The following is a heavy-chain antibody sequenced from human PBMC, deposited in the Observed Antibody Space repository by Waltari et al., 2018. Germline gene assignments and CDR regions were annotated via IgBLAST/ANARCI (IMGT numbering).Heavy chain of an antibody. CDR3: ATKLGRGNWLDP. V-gene: IGHV1-2*02. CDR2: SNPDTGGA. D-gene: IGHD7-27*01. J-gene: IGHJ5*02. Sequence: QVQLVQYGAELKKPGASVHVSCTIAANIPPTYYLQWVRQAPGQGLEWLGWSNPDTGGAFYARKFRGRITMTSDTSINTVYLHLSGLRYDDTAVYFCATKLGRGNWLDPWGQGSLVTVSS. CDR1: ANIPPTYY.